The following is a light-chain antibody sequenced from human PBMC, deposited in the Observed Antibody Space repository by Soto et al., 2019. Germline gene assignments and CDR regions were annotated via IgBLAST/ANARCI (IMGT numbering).Light chain of an antibody. CDR2: AAS. CDR1: QSISTY. CDR3: QQSYSTPPT. V-gene: IGKV1-39*01. J-gene: IGKJ1*01. Sequence: DIQMTQSPPSLSASVVERVTITFRASQSISTYLNWYQQKPGKAPKLLIYAASSLQSGVPSRFSGSGSGTDFTLTISSLQPEDFATYYCQQSYSTPPTFGQGTKVDIK.